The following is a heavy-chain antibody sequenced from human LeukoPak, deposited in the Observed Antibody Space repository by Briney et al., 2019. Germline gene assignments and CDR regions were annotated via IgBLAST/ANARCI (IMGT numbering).Heavy chain of an antibody. J-gene: IGHJ2*01. Sequence: PGGSLRLSCAASGFTFSTYGMHWVRQAPGKGLEWVAFIRYDAINKYYADSVKGRFTISRDNSRNTLYLQMNSLRAEDTALYYCASVNTATNYWFFDLWGRGTLVTVSS. D-gene: IGHD5-18*01. CDR2: IRYDAINK. CDR1: GFTFSTYG. CDR3: ASVNTATNYWFFDL. V-gene: IGHV3-30*02.